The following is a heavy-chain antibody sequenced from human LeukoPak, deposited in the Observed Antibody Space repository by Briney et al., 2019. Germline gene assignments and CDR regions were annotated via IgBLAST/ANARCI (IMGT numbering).Heavy chain of an antibody. J-gene: IGHJ5*02. CDR3: ARGSGWYLP. D-gene: IGHD6-19*01. Sequence: SETLSLTCTVSGGSISSYSWSWIRQPPGKGLEWIGYIYYSGSTNYNPSLRSRVTISVDTSKNQFSLKLSSVTAADTAVYYCARGSGWYLPWGQGTLVAVSA. V-gene: IGHV4-59*01. CDR1: GGSISSYS. CDR2: IYYSGST.